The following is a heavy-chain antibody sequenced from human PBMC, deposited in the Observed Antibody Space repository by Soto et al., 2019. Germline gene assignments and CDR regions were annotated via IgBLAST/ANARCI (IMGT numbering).Heavy chain of an antibody. J-gene: IGHJ4*02. Sequence: QVQLQESGPGLVKPSQTLSLTCTVSGGSISSGDYYWSWIRQPPGKGLEWIGYIYYSGSTYYNPSLTGRVTISVDTSKNQFSLKLSSVTAADTAVYYCARGRLLWFGELFAPYFDYWGQGTLVTVSS. D-gene: IGHD3-10*01. CDR1: GGSISSGDYY. V-gene: IGHV4-30-4*01. CDR3: ARGRLLWFGELFAPYFDY. CDR2: IYYSGST.